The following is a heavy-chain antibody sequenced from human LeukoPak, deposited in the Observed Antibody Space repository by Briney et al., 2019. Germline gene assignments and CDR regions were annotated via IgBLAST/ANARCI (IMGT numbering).Heavy chain of an antibody. CDR2: LRDSVTT. CDR1: GSSITTHY. D-gene: IGHD5-18*01. V-gene: IGHV4-59*11. Sequence: SETLSLTCTVSGSSITTHYWSWIRQPPGKGLEWIAYLRDSVTTKDTPSLKSRVTLSADTSKNQYFLRLTSVTAADTAVYYCATIKRGDIFGYFDFWGQGILVTVSS. J-gene: IGHJ4*02. CDR3: ATIKRGDIFGYFDF.